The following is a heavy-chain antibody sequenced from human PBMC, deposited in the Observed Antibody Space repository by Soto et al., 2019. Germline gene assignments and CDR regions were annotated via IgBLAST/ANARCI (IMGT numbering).Heavy chain of an antibody. CDR3: GRTGNHARYYYYYMDV. CDR2: ISAYNGNT. J-gene: IGHJ6*03. CDR1: GYTFTSYG. Sequence: ASVKVSCKASGYTFTSYGISWVRQAPGQGLEWMGWISAYNGNTNYAQKLQGRVTMTTDTSTSTAYMELRSLRSDDTAVYYCGRTGNHARYYYYYMDVWGKGTTVTVSS. V-gene: IGHV1-18*01.